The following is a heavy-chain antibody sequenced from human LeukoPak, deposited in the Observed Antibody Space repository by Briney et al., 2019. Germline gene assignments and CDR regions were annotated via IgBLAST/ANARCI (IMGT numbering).Heavy chain of an antibody. D-gene: IGHD2-15*01. CDR2: ISGTDSGT. CDR1: GFTFITYA. CDR3: AKCMSGSGVSLNFDS. V-gene: IGHV3-23*01. J-gene: IGHJ4*02. Sequence: GGSLRLSCEASGFTFITYAMSWVRQAPGKGLQWVSGISGTDSGTYYTDSVKGRFTISRDNSKNTVYLQIDSPRAEDTAVYYCAKCMSGSGVSLNFDSWGQGILVTVSS.